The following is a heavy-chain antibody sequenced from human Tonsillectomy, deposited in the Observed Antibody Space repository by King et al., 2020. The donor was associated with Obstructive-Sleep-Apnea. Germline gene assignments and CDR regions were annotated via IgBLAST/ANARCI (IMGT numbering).Heavy chain of an antibody. J-gene: IGHJ4*02. CDR1: GGSFSNDDYY. CDR3: ARGARYYGSGSYGLGDF. V-gene: IGHV4-61*08. CDR2: ISYSGSV. D-gene: IGHD3-10*01. Sequence: QLQESGPGLVKPSETLSLTCTVSGGSFSNDDYYWNWIRQPPGKGLEWIGYISYSGSVDYNPSLKSRVTISMDTSKNQFSLKLNSVTAADTAVYYCARGARYYGSGSYGLGDFWGQGTLITVSS.